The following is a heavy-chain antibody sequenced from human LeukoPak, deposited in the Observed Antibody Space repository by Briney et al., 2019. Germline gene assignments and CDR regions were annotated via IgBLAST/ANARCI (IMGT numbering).Heavy chain of an antibody. CDR3: AKDWHYYDSSGLHDY. CDR1: GFTFSSYG. D-gene: IGHD3-22*01. V-gene: IGHV3-30*02. J-gene: IGHJ4*02. Sequence: SGGSLRLSCAASGFTFSSYGMHWVRQAPGKGLEWVAFIRYDGSNKYYADSVKGRFTISRDNSKNTLYLQMNSLRAEDTALYYCAKDWHYYDSSGLHDYWGQGTLVTVSS. CDR2: IRYDGSNK.